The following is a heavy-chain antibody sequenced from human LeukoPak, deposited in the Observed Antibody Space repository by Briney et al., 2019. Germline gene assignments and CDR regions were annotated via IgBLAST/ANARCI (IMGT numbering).Heavy chain of an antibody. Sequence: GGSLRLSCRASGFTFSNYWMSWIRQAPGKGLEWVSSISSSSRYIYYADSVKGRFTISRDNAKNSLYLQMNSLRAEDTALYYCAREDASGLDYWGQGTLVTVSS. J-gene: IGHJ4*02. V-gene: IGHV3-21*01. CDR3: AREDASGLDY. D-gene: IGHD6-19*01. CDR1: GFTFSNYW. CDR2: ISSSSRYI.